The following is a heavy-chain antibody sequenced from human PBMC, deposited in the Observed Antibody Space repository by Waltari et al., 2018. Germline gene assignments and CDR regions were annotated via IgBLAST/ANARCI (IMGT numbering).Heavy chain of an antibody. CDR3: ARDTEYYYDDSGFVFDI. CDR1: GGSISSGSYY. D-gene: IGHD3-22*01. J-gene: IGHJ3*02. CDR2: IYASGST. Sequence: QVQLQESGPGLVKPSQTLSLPCTVSGGSISSGSYYWTWIRQPAGKGLEWIGRIYASGSTTYNPSLKSRVTISVDTPRNQFSLKLTSVTAADTAVYYCARDTEYYYDDSGFVFDIWGQGTMVTVSS. V-gene: IGHV4-61*02.